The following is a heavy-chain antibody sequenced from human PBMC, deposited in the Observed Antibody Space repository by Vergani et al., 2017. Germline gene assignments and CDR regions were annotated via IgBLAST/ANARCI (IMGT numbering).Heavy chain of an antibody. CDR1: GYSFNSYG. Sequence: QVQLVQSGAEMKKPGASVNVSCKTSGYSFNSYGINWVRQAPGQGLEWLGWISGYDGKTKYVEKLQGRITVTIDTSTNSAYMELRGLRSDDTAVYYCARGGSIAAPSYLYYFHMDVWGKGTSVTVSS. CDR3: ARGGSIAAPSYLYYFHMDV. J-gene: IGHJ6*03. CDR2: ISGYDGKT. V-gene: IGHV1-18*01. D-gene: IGHD6-6*01.